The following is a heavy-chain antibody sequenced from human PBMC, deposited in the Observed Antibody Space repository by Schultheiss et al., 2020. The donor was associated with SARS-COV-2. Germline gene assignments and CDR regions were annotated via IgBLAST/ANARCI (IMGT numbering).Heavy chain of an antibody. J-gene: IGHJ6*02. CDR3: ARGYSNYGGYGMDV. D-gene: IGHD4-11*01. V-gene: IGHV1-18*01. Sequence: ASVKVSCKASGYTFTSYGISWVRQAPGQGLEWMGWISAYNGNTNYAQKFQGRVTMTTDTSTSTAYMELSSLRSEDTAVYYCARGYSNYGGYGMDVWGQGTTVTGSS. CDR1: GYTFTSYG. CDR2: ISAYNGNT.